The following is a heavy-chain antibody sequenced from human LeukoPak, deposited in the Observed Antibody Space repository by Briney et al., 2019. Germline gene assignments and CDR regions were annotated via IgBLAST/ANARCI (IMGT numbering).Heavy chain of an antibody. CDR2: ISGSGGNT. J-gene: IGHJ4*02. CDR3: AKVGEAAATITARVTEY. CDR1: GFTFSSYV. D-gene: IGHD5-12*01. Sequence: GGSLRPSCAASGFTFSSYVMSWVRQAPGKGLEWVSGISGSGGNTYYADSVKGRFTISRDYSKNTLYLQMNSLRVEDTAVYYCAKVGEAAATITARVTEYWGQGTLVTVSS. V-gene: IGHV3-23*01.